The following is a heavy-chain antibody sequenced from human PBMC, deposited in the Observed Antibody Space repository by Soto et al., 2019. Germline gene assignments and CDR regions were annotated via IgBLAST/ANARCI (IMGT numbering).Heavy chain of an antibody. D-gene: IGHD2-8*02. Sequence: PGGSLRLSCAASGFTFSSYGMHWVRQAPGKGLEWVAVIWYDGSNKYYADSVKGRFTISRDNSKNTLYLQMNSLRAEDTAVYYCARGVLVDRYYYYGMDVWGQGTTATVSS. V-gene: IGHV3-33*01. CDR1: GFTFSSYG. CDR3: ARGVLVDRYYYYGMDV. J-gene: IGHJ6*02. CDR2: IWYDGSNK.